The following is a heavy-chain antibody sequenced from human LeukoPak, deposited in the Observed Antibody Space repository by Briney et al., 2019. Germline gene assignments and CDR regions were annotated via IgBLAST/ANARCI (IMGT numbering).Heavy chain of an antibody. CDR3: ARVSRGDWDSSSWYGAFDI. J-gene: IGHJ3*02. V-gene: IGHV4-59*01. Sequence: SETLSLTCTVSGGSISSYYWSWIRQPPGKGLEWIGYIYYSGSTNYNPSLKSRVTISVDTSKNQFSLKLSSVTAADTAVYYCARVSRGDWDSSSWYGAFDIWGQGTMVTVSS. CDR1: GGSISSYY. CDR2: IYYSGST. D-gene: IGHD6-13*01.